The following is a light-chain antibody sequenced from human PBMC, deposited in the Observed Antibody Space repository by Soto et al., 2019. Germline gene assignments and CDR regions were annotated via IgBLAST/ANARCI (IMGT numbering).Light chain of an antibody. J-gene: IGLJ2*01. V-gene: IGLV1-44*01. CDR3: SSYTTNITPVV. Sequence: QSVLTQPPSASGTPGQRVTISCSGSSSNIGSNTVNWYQQLPGTAPKLLIYSNNQRPSGVSNRFSGSKSGNTASLTISGLQAEDEADYYCSSYTTNITPVVFGGGTKLTVL. CDR1: SSNIGSNT. CDR2: SNN.